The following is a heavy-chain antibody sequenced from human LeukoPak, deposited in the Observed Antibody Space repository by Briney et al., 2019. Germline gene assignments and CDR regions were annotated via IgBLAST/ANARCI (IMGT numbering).Heavy chain of an antibody. V-gene: IGHV3-23*01. J-gene: IGHJ4*02. CDR3: AKSDLRYFDWSPDY. CDR1: GFTFSSYG. Sequence: WGSLRLSCAASGFTFSSYGMSWVRQAPGKGLEWVSAISGGGGSTYYADSVKGRFTISRDNSKNTLYLQMNSLRAEDTAVYYCAKSDLRYFDWSPDYWGQGTLVTVSS. D-gene: IGHD3-9*01. CDR2: ISGGGGST.